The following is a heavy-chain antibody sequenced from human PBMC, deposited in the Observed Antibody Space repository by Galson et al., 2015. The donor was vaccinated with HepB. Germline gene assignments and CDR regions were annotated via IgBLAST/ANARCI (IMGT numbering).Heavy chain of an antibody. V-gene: IGHV3-7*04. Sequence: SLRLSCAASGFTFSNFWMRWVRQAPGKGLELVASIKQDGSETYYVDSVKGRFTISRDNARNSQYLQMNSLRAEDTALYYCTRGDSNFGQIWGQGTMVTVSS. J-gene: IGHJ3*02. CDR1: GFTFSNFW. CDR3: TRGDSNFGQI. CDR2: IKQDGSET. D-gene: IGHD2-21*01.